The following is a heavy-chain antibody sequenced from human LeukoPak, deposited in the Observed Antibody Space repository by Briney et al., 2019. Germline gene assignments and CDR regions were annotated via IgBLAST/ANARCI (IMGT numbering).Heavy chain of an antibody. D-gene: IGHD6-19*01. V-gene: IGHV1-2*02. CDR3: ARDQSYSSGWYIDY. J-gene: IGHJ4*02. Sequence: GASVKVSCKASGYTFTGYHMHWVRQAPGQGLEWMGWINPHSGGTNYAQKFQGRVTMTRDTSVSTAYMELNKMQADDTAVYYCARDQSYSSGWYIDYWGQGTLVTVSS. CDR2: INPHSGGT. CDR1: GYTFTGYH.